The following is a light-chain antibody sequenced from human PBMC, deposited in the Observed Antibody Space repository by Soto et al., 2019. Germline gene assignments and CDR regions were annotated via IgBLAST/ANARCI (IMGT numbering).Light chain of an antibody. J-gene: IGLJ2*01. V-gene: IGLV2-14*01. Sequence: QCALTQAASGAGSPGQSVTISCTGTSSDVGGYNYVSCYHQHPRKAPKLMIYDVSNRASGVYNRFSGSKSGNTASLTIPGRQAEDEVVYYCSSYTSSSTLVFGGGTKLTVL. CDR2: DVS. CDR1: SSDVGGYNY. CDR3: SSYTSSSTLV.